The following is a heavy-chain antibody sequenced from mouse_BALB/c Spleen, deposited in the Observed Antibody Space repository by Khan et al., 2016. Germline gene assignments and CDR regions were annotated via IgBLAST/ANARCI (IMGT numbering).Heavy chain of an antibody. J-gene: IGHJ1*01. V-gene: IGHV3-1*02. CDR3: ARDYYGSGYFDD. D-gene: IGHD1-1*01. Sequence: EVQLQESGPDLVKPSQSLSLTCTVTDFSITSGYSWHWIRQFPGNQLEWMGYIHYGGNTYNNPSLKSRISITRDTSKNQFFLQLNSVTTEDTATYYCARDYYGSGYFDDWGAGTTVTVSS. CDR1: DFSITSGYS. CDR2: IHYGGNT.